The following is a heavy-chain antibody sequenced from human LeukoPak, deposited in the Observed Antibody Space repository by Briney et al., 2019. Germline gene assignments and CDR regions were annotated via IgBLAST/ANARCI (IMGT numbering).Heavy chain of an antibody. J-gene: IGHJ6*02. CDR1: GGSISSYY. Sequence: SETLSLTCTVSGGSISSYYWSWIRQPPGKGLEWIGYIYYGGSTNYNPSLKSRVTISVDTSKNQFSLKLSSVTAADTAVYYCARIDSGGSSGWPLDYYYGMDVWGQGTTVTVSS. CDR3: ARIDSGGSSGWPLDYYYGMDV. CDR2: IYYGGST. D-gene: IGHD6-19*01. V-gene: IGHV4-59*01.